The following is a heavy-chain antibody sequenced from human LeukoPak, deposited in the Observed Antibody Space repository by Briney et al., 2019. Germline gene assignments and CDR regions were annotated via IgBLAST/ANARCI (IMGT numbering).Heavy chain of an antibody. Sequence: SETLSLTCTVSGGSVSSGSYYWSWIRQPPGKGLEWIGYIYYSGSTNYNPSLKSRVTISVDRSKNQFSLKLSSVTAADTAVYYCARVRATEDGLMGFFDYWGQGTLVTVSS. V-gene: IGHV4-61*01. CDR3: ARVRATEDGLMGFFDY. D-gene: IGHD3-10*01. CDR1: GGSVSSGSYY. CDR2: IYYSGST. J-gene: IGHJ4*02.